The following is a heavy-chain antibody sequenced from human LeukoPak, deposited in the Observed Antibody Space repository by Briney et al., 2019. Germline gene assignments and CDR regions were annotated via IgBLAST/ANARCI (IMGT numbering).Heavy chain of an antibody. J-gene: IGHJ6*02. CDR2: ISAYNGNT. Sequence: ASVKVSCKASGYTFTSYGISWVRQAPGQGLEWMGWISAYNGNTNYAQKLQGRVTMTTDTSTSTAYMELRSLRSDDTAVYYCAREAGTVVVPAADYYYGMDVWGQGTTVTVSS. D-gene: IGHD2-2*01. V-gene: IGHV1-18*01. CDR3: AREAGTVVVPAADYYYGMDV. CDR1: GYTFTSYG.